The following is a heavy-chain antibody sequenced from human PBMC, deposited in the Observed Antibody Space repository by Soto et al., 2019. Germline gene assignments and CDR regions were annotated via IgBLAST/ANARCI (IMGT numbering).Heavy chain of an antibody. V-gene: IGHV3-23*01. CDR2: IGGGGGDT. J-gene: IGHJ5*02. CDR3: AKDAVPYNGEWDWFDT. Sequence: QFLESGGGLVQPGGSLRVHCVASGFTFGDYAMSWVRQAPGKGLEWVSSIGGGGGDTYYAASVKGRFTISRDNSKSTLYLQMNNLRVEDTAVYYCAKDAVPYNGEWDWFDTWGQGTLVTVSS. CDR1: GFTFGDYA. D-gene: IGHD3-10*01.